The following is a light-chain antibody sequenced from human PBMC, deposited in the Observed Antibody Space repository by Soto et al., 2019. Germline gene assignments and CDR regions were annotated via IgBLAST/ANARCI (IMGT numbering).Light chain of an antibody. CDR3: SSYTSSTSYV. V-gene: IGLV2-14*03. CDR1: SSDVGGYNY. CDR2: DVS. Sequence: QSALTQPASVSGSPGQSITISCTGTSSDVGGYNYVSWYQQHPGKAPKLVIYDVSNRPSGVSNRVSGSKSGDTASLTISGLQAEDEAVYYCSSYTSSTSYVFGTGTKLTVL. J-gene: IGLJ1*01.